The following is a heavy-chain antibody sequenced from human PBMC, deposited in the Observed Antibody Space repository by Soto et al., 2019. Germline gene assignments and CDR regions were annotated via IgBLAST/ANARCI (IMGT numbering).Heavy chain of an antibody. Sequence: EVQLLESGGGLVQPGGSLRLSCAASGFTLNTYAMSWVRQAPGKGLEWVSLLSPSGVSTMYADSVKGRFTISRDNSKNTLYLQMNSLGAEDTAVYYCAKGGPLIGVAHFDYWGQGTLVTVSS. D-gene: IGHD7-27*01. CDR3: AKGGPLIGVAHFDY. V-gene: IGHV3-23*01. CDR1: GFTLNTYA. CDR2: LSPSGVST. J-gene: IGHJ4*02.